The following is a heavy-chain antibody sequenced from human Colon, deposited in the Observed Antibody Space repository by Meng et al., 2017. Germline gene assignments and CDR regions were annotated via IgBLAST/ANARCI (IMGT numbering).Heavy chain of an antibody. CDR3: ATGLRHGDWFDP. D-gene: IGHD4-17*01. Sequence: IHRGGPGFVTPSDTPSLTCSVSGGSSSGFDWSWIRQPPGKGLEWIGEIDHFGISNYNSSLKGRLTMSVDTSKKQISLTLTSVTAADTAVYYCATGLRHGDWFDPWGPGTLVTVSS. J-gene: IGHJ5*02. V-gene: IGHV4-34*01. CDR2: IDHFGIS. CDR1: GGSSSGFD.